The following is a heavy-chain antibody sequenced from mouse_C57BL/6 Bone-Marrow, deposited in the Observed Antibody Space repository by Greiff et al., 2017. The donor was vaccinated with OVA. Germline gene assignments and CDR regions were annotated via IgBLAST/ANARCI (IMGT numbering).Heavy chain of an antibody. CDR3: ARRGVVAPFWYFDV. D-gene: IGHD1-1*01. CDR2: IWSGGST. CDR1: GFSLTSYG. J-gene: IGHJ1*03. Sequence: VKLMESGPGLVQPSQSLSITCTVSGFSLTSYGVHWVRQSPGKGLEWLGVIWSGGSTDYNAAFISRLSISKDNSKSQVFFKMNSLQADDTAIYYCARRGVVAPFWYFDVWGTGTTVTVSS. V-gene: IGHV2-2*01.